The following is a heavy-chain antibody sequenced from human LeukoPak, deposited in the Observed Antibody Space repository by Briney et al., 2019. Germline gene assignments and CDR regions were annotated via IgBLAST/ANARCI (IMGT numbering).Heavy chain of an antibody. Sequence: RGSLRLSSAASGFTFSSYAMSSVRQAPGKGLEWVSAISGSGGSTYYTDSVKGRFTISRDNSKNTLYLQMNSLRAEDTAVYYCAKDDGPLSWLLPVDYWGQGTLATVSS. V-gene: IGHV3-23*01. D-gene: IGHD3-22*01. J-gene: IGHJ4*02. CDR1: GFTFSSYA. CDR3: AKDDGPLSWLLPVDY. CDR2: ISGSGGST.